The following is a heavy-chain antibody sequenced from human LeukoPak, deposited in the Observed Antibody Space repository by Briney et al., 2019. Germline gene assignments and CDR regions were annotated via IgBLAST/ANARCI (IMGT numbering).Heavy chain of an antibody. J-gene: IGHJ4*02. CDR1: GGSISSYY. D-gene: IGHD3-10*01. CDR2: IYYSGST. V-gene: IGHV4-59*01. Sequence: SETLSLTCTVSGGSISSYYWSWIRQPPGKGLEWIGYIYYSGSTNYNPSPKSRVTISVDTSKNQFSLKLSSVTAADTAVYYCARVIWDGSGSYFDYWGQGTLVTVSS. CDR3: ARVIWDGSGSYFDY.